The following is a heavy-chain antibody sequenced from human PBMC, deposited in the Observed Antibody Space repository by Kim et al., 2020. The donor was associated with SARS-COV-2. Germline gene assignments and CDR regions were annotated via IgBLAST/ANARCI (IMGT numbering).Heavy chain of an antibody. Sequence: SETLSLTCTVSGYSISSGYYWGWIRQPPGKGLEWIGSIYHSGSTYYNPSLKSRVTISVDTSKNQFSLKLSSVTAADTAVYYCARIYSYENRRFDYWGQGTLVTVSS. CDR3: ARIYSYENRRFDY. J-gene: IGHJ4*02. CDR1: GYSISSGYY. D-gene: IGHD5-18*01. V-gene: IGHV4-38-2*02. CDR2: IYHSGST.